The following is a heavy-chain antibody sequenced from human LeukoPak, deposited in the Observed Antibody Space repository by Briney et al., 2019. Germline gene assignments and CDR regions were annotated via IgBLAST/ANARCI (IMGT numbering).Heavy chain of an antibody. J-gene: IGHJ4*02. V-gene: IGHV3-23*01. CDR3: QKTAYEIYYFDY. Sequence: VGPLRLSCAASGFTFSSYAMSWVRQAPGKGLEWVSAISGSGGSTYYADSVKGRFTISRDNSKNTLYLQMNSLRAEDTVFFFKQKTAYEIYYFDYWGQGTLVTVSS. CDR2: ISGSGGST. CDR1: GFTFSSYA. D-gene: IGHD2-21*01.